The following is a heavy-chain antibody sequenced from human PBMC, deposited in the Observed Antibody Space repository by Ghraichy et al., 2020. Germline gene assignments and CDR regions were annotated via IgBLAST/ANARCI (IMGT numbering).Heavy chain of an antibody. CDR2: ISSSGST. D-gene: IGHD5-18*01. V-gene: IGHV4-61*01. CDR3: ARGSGSTYGYSFDH. Sequence: SETLSLTCTVSGGSVNSGTYFWTWIRQPPGKGLEWIGYISSSGSTNYNPSLKSRVTISLDTSRNQLSLKLTSVTAADTAVYYCARGSGSTYGYSFDHWGQGTLVTVSS. J-gene: IGHJ4*02. CDR1: GGSVNSGTYF.